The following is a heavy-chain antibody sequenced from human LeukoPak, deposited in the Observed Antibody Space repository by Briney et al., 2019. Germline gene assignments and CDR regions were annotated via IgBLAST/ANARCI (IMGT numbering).Heavy chain of an antibody. Sequence: ASVKVSCKASGYSFTGYYLHWMRQALGQRFEWKGWINPNSGDTSYAQKFQGRVTMTRDTSISTVYMDLSSLRSDDTAVYYCARGPSTGDFDYWGQGTPVTVSS. CDR1: GYSFTGYY. V-gene: IGHV1-2*02. CDR2: INPNSGDT. CDR3: ARGPSTGDFDY. D-gene: IGHD1-1*01. J-gene: IGHJ4*02.